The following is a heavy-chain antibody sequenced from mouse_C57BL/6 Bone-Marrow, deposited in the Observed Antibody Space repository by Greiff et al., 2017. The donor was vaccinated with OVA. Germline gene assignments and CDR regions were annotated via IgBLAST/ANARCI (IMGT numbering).Heavy chain of an antibody. CDR1: GFTFSDAW. CDR2: IRNKANNHAT. Sequence: EVKLVESGGGLVQPGGSMKLSCAASGFTFSDAWMDWVRQSPEKGLEWVAIIRNKANNHATYYAESVKGRFTISRDDSKSSVYMQMNSVRAEDTGIYYCTSSHYYAMDYWGQGTSVTVSS. CDR3: TSSHYYAMDY. J-gene: IGHJ4*01. V-gene: IGHV6-6*01.